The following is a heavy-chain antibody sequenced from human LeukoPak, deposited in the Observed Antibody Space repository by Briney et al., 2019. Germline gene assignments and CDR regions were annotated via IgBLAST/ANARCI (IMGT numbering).Heavy chain of an antibody. CDR2: ISGSGGST. V-gene: IGHV3-23*01. Sequence: GGSLSLSCAASGFTFSSYAMSWVRQAPGKGLEWVSAISGSGGSTYYADSVKGRFTISRDNSKNTLYLQMNSLRAEDTAVYYCAKVVTESSLLWFGELPHHWGQGTLVTVSS. D-gene: IGHD3-10*01. CDR1: GFTFSSYA. CDR3: AKVVTESSLLWFGELPHH. J-gene: IGHJ4*02.